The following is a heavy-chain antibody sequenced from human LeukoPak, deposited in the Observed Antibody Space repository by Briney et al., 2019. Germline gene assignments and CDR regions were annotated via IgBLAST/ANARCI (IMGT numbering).Heavy chain of an antibody. CDR2: INGEGRST. D-gene: IGHD4-17*01. J-gene: IGHJ5*02. CDR3: ARGSDETVTISGWFDP. V-gene: IGHV3-74*01. CDR1: GFTFSTYW. Sequence: GGSLRLSCAASGFTFSTYWMHWVRHAPGKGLVWVSRINGEGRSTSHADSVKGRFTISRDNAKNTLYLQMNSLRVEDTAVYYCARGSDETVTISGWFDPWGQGTLVTVSS.